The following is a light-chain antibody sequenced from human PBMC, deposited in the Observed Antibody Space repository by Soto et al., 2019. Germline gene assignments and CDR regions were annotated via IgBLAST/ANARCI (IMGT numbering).Light chain of an antibody. Sequence: QAVVTQEPSLTVSPGGTVTLTCASSTGAVTSGYYANWFQQKPGQAPRALISSTSKKHSWTPARFSGSLLGGKAALTLSGLQPEDEAEYYCLFFYRDAGVFGGGTKVTVL. CDR1: TGAVTSGYY. CDR2: STS. V-gene: IGLV7-43*01. CDR3: LFFYRDAGV. J-gene: IGLJ3*02.